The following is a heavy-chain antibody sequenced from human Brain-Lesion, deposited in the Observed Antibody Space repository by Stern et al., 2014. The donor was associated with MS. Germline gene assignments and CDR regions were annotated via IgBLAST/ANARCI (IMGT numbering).Heavy chain of an antibody. J-gene: IGHJ5*02. CDR2: IYSSGNT. D-gene: IGHD2-15*01. CDR3: AGEEDIRYCSGGSCTGNWFDP. V-gene: IGHV4-39*01. Sequence: QVQLQESGPGLVKPSETLSLTCTVAGGSVSSTSYAWAWIRQPPGKGLEWIGTIYSSGNTYYSPSLKSRLTISLDTSKNQFSLRWRSVTAADTAVYYCAGEEDIRYCSGGSCTGNWFDPWGQGTLVTVSS. CDR1: GGSVSSTSYA.